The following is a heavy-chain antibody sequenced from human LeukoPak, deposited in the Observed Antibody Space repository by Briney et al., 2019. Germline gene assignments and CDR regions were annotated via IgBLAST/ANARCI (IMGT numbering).Heavy chain of an antibody. CDR3: ARGLAVARLGAGWTYFDY. D-gene: IGHD6-19*01. J-gene: IGHJ4*02. V-gene: IGHV5-51*01. CDR1: GYSFTSYW. CDR2: VYPSDSDN. Sequence: RGGSLQISCKGSGYSFTSYWIGWVRQMPGKGLEGRGIVYPSDSDNRYSPSFEGQVTISAEKSISTAYLQWSSLKASDTAMYYCARGLAVARLGAGWTYFDYWGQGTLVTVSS.